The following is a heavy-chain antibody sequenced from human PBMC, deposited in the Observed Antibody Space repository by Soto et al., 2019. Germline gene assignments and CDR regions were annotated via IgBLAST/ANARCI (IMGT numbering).Heavy chain of an antibody. CDR2: IWYDGSNR. V-gene: IGHV3-33*01. D-gene: IGHD4-4*01. J-gene: IGHJ4*02. CDR3: ARDRSTVRDYWDF. Sequence: PGGSLRLSCAASGFIFSSYGMHLVRQAPGKGLEWVAVIWYDGSNRHYADSVKGRFTISRDNSKNMVYLQMNSLRFDDTAVYYCARDRSTVRDYWDFWAQGAMVTVSS. CDR1: GFIFSSYG.